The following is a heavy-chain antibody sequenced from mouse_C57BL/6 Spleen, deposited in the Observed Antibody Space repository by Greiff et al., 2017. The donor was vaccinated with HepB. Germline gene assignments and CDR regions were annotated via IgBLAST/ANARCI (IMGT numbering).Heavy chain of an antibody. CDR1: GYTFTSYW. D-gene: IGHD1-1*01. V-gene: IGHV1-64*01. CDR2: IHPNSGST. CDR3: ARSGYYGSNVFAY. Sequence: QVQLQQPGAELVKPGASVKLSCKASGYTFTSYWMHWVKQRPGQGLEWIGMIHPNSGSTNYNEKFKSKATLTVDKSSSTAYMQRSSLTSEDSAVYYCARSGYYGSNVFAYWGQGTLVTVSA. J-gene: IGHJ3*01.